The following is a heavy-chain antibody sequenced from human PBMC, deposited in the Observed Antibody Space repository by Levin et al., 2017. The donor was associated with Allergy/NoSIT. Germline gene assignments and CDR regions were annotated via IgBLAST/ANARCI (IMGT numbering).Heavy chain of an antibody. J-gene: IGHJ3*01. V-gene: IGHV3-23*01. CDR3: AKKQGGTSGFSFDV. CDR1: GFTFSDYA. Sequence: PAASVKVSCAASGFTFSDYAMTWVRQAPGKGLEWVSVITGGGFNTYYGDSVKGRFTVSRDNSKNTLYLELNSLRAEDTAVYYCAKKQGGTSGFSFDVWGQGTMVTVSS. CDR2: ITGGGFNT. D-gene: IGHD1-1*01.